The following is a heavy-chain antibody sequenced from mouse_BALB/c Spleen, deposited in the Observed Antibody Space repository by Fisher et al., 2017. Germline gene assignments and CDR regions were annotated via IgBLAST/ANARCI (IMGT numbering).Heavy chain of an antibody. D-gene: IGHD1-1*01. J-gene: IGHJ1*01. V-gene: IGHV1-18*01. CDR3: ARHGSSYWYFDV. Sequence: KFKGKATLTVDKSSSTAYMELRSLTSEDTAVYYCARHGSSYWYFDVWGAGTTVTAPQ.